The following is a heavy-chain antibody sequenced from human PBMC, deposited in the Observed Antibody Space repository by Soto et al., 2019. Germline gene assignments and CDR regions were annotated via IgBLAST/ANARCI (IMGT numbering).Heavy chain of an antibody. V-gene: IGHV1-46*03. D-gene: IGHD6-13*01. CDR2: INPSGGST. Sequence: ASVKVSSKASGYTFTIYYMHWVRQAPGQGLEWMGIINPSGGSTSYAQKFQGRVTMTRDTSTSTVYMELSSLRSEDTAVYYCARDVTQQLARESFDYWGQGTLVTVS. J-gene: IGHJ4*02. CDR3: ARDVTQQLARESFDY. CDR1: GYTFTIYY.